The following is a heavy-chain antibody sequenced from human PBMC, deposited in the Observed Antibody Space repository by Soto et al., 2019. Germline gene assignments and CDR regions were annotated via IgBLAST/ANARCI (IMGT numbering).Heavy chain of an antibody. V-gene: IGHV4-59*08. CDR1: GGSISSYY. CDR3: AREDYNNPFDY. CDR2: IYYSGST. D-gene: IGHD3-10*01. J-gene: IGHJ4*02. Sequence: SETLSLTCTVSGGSISSYYWSWIRQPPGKGLEWIGYIYYSGSTNYNPSLKSRVTISVDTSKNQFSLKLSSVTAADTAVYYCAREDYNNPFDYWGQGTLVTVSS.